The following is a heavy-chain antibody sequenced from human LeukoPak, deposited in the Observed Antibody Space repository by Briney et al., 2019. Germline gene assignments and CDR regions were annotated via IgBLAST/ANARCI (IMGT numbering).Heavy chain of an antibody. Sequence: GGSLRLSCAASGFTFSSYWMHWVRQAPGKGLVWVSRISSDGSSTKYADSLKGRFTISRDNAKNTLFLQMNSLGAEDTAVYYCYGANAEHWGQGTLVTVSS. V-gene: IGHV3-74*03. CDR2: ISSDGSST. D-gene: IGHD4-23*01. CDR3: YGANAEH. J-gene: IGHJ1*01. CDR1: GFTFSSYW.